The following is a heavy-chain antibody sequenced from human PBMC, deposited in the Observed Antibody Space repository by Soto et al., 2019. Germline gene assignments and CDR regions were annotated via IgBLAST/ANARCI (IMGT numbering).Heavy chain of an antibody. V-gene: IGHV3-23*01. D-gene: IGHD2-8*01. CDR2: ISGSGGST. CDR3: AKVLSTNGVRIVGYYYYGMDV. CDR1: GFTFSSYA. Sequence: PGGSLRLSCAASGFTFSSYAMSWVRQAPGKGLEWVSAISGSGGSTYYADSVKGRFTISRDNSKNTLYLQMNSLRAEDTAVYYCAKVLSTNGVRIVGYYYYGMDVWGQGTTVTVSS. J-gene: IGHJ6*02.